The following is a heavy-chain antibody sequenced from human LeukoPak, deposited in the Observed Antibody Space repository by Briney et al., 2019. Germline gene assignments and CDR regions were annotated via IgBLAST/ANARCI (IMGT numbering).Heavy chain of an antibody. V-gene: IGHV3-64*02. D-gene: IGHD2-2*01. Sequence: DPGGSLRLSCAASGFTFSSYAMHWVRQAPGKGLEYVSAISTNGDSTYYADSVKGRFTISRDNSKNTLFLQMGSLRADDMAVYYCARWGSTSCYDYWGQGTLVTVSS. J-gene: IGHJ4*02. CDR3: ARWGSTSCYDY. CDR2: ISTNGDST. CDR1: GFTFSSYA.